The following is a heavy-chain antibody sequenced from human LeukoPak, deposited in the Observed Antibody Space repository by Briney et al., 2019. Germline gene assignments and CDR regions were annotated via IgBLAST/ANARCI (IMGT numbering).Heavy chain of an antibody. CDR1: GFTFGDYA. J-gene: IGHJ3*02. D-gene: IGHD6-19*01. Sequence: GGSLRLSCTASGFTFGDYAMSWFRQAPGKGLEWVGFIRSKAYGGITEYAASVKGRFTISRDDSKSIAYLQMNSLKTEDTAVYYCTTVFGYSSGWYFDAFDIWGQGTMVTVSS. CDR3: TTVFGYSSGWYFDAFDI. V-gene: IGHV3-49*03. CDR2: IRSKAYGGIT.